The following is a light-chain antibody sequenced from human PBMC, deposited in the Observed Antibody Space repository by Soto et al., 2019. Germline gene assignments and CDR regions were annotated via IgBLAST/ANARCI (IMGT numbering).Light chain of an antibody. J-gene: IGKJ2*01. CDR1: QSVSSN. Sequence: EILMTQSPATLSVSPGERATLSCRASQSVSSNLAWYQQKAGQAPRLLIYSASTRATGIPARFSGSGSGTEFTLTISSLQSEDFVVYYCQQYHTWPPITFGQGTKLELK. CDR3: QQYHTWPPIT. V-gene: IGKV3-15*01. CDR2: SAS.